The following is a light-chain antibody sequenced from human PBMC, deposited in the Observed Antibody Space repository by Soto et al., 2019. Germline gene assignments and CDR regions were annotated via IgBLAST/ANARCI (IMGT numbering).Light chain of an antibody. V-gene: IGLV2-14*01. J-gene: IGLJ1*01. CDR2: EVS. CDR1: SSDVGGYNY. CDR3: SSYTSSSTIYV. Sequence: QSALTQPASVSGSPGQSISISCTGTSSDVGGYNYVSWYQQHPGKAPKVMIYEVSNRPSGVSNRFSGSKSGNTASLTISGLQAEDEADYYCSSYTSSSTIYVFGTGTKVTAL.